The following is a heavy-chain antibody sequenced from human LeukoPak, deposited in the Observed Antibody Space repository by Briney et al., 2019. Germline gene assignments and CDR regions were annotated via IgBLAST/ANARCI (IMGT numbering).Heavy chain of an antibody. CDR3: ASEVSRPYYYDSSGSDAFDI. V-gene: IGHV1-2*02. Sequence: ASVKVSCKASGYTFTGYYMHWVRQAPGQGLEWMEWINPNSGGTNYAQKFQGRVTMTRDTSISTAYMELSRLRSDDTAVYYCASEVSRPYYYDSSGSDAFDIWGQGTMVTVSS. D-gene: IGHD3-22*01. J-gene: IGHJ3*02. CDR1: GYTFTGYY. CDR2: INPNSGGT.